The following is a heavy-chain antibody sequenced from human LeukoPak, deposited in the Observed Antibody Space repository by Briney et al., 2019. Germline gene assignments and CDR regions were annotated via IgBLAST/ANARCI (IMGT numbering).Heavy chain of an antibody. J-gene: IGHJ6*03. Sequence: ASETLSLTCAVYGGSFSGYYWSWIRQPPGKGLEWIGEINHSGSTNYNPSLKSRVTISVDTSKNQFSLKLSSVAAADTAVYYCARIGSGSYHPTGYYYYMGVWGKGTTVAVSS. D-gene: IGHD3-10*01. CDR2: INHSGST. V-gene: IGHV4-34*01. CDR1: GGSFSGYY. CDR3: ARIGSGSYHPTGYYYYMGV.